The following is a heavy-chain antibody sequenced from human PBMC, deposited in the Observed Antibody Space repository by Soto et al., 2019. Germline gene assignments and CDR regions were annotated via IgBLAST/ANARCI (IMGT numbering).Heavy chain of an antibody. Sequence: QVQLVESGGGVVQLGTSLRLSCAASGFAFSYHGIHWVRQAPGKGLEWVAVTWSGGRGEYYADSVRGRFTISRDNSKTTVSLQMNSLRVEHTAVYYCAKDDDTSSHYSLLEFRGQGTLVTVSS. CDR3: AKDDDTSSHYSLLEF. CDR1: GFAFSYHG. V-gene: IGHV3-33*06. J-gene: IGHJ4*02. D-gene: IGHD3-22*01. CDR2: TWSGGRGE.